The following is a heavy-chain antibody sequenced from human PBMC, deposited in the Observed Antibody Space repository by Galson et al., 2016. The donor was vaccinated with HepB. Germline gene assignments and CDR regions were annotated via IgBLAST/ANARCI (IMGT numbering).Heavy chain of an antibody. CDR1: GDSVSNDRDA. D-gene: IGHD2-2*01. V-gene: IGHV6-1*01. Sequence: CAISGDSVSNDRDAWYWVRQSPSRGLEWLGRTYYRSGWHYDYATSVKGRITISGETTKKPFSLKLTSVTPEETAVYYCARDRPEDHGMDVWGQGTTVTVSS. J-gene: IGHJ6*02. CDR3: ARDRPEDHGMDV. CDR2: TYYRSGWHY.